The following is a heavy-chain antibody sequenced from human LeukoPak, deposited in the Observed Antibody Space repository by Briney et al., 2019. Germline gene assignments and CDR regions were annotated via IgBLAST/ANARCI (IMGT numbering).Heavy chain of an antibody. J-gene: IGHJ4*02. D-gene: IGHD3-22*01. CDR3: AREQRYYYDSSGYSHFDY. CDR2: ISAYNGNT. V-gene: IGHV1-18*01. Sequence: GASVKVSCKASGYTFTSYGISWVRQAPGQGLEWMGWISAYNGNTNYAQKLQGRVTMTTDTSTSTAYMELRSLRSDDTAVYYCAREQRYYYDSSGYSHFDYWRQGTLVTVSS. CDR1: GYTFTSYG.